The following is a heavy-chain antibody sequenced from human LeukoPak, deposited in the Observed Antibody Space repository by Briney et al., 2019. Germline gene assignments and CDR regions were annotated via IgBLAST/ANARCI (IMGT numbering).Heavy chain of an antibody. J-gene: IGHJ4*02. D-gene: IGHD3-9*01. CDR2: IVVGSGNT. CDR3: AATPRYFDWYLDY. Sequence: SVKVSCKASGFTFSSSAVQWVRQARGQRLEWIGWIVVGSGNTNYAQKFQERVTITRDMSTSTAYMELSSLRSEDTAVYYCAATPRYFDWYLDYWGQGTLVTVSS. CDR1: GFTFSSSA. V-gene: IGHV1-58*01.